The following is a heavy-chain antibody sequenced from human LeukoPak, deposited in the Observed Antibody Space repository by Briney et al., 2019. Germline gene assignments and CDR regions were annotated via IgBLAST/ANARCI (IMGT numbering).Heavy chain of an antibody. CDR1: GFTFSSYA. Sequence: GGPVTLLCGPCGFTFSSYAMSWVRQAPGEGLEWVWAFSGSGGSRCCAHSVKGRFTISRHNAKNTLYLRMNRLRAEDTAVYSCAKDRSVSTVPTLVSHGPRLKPSHDYWGQGTLVTVSS. J-gene: IGHJ4*02. CDR3: AKDRSVSTVPTLVSHGPRLKPSHDY. CDR2: FSGSGGSR. D-gene: IGHD5/OR15-5a*01. V-gene: IGHV3-23*01.